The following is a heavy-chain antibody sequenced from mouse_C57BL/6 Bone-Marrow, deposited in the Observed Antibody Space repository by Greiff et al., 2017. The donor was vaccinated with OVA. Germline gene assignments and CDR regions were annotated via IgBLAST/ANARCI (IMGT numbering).Heavy chain of an antibody. V-gene: IGHV1-69*01. CDR1: GYTFTSYW. CDR2: IDPSDSYT. D-gene: IGHD1-1*01. CDR3: ARPNYYGSSPFAY. J-gene: IGHJ3*01. Sequence: QVQLKQPGAELVMPGASVKLSCKASGYTFTSYWMHWVKQRPGQGLEWIGEIDPSDSYTNYNQKFKGKSTLTVDKSSSTAYMQLSSLTTEDSAVYYCARPNYYGSSPFAYWGQGTLVTVSA.